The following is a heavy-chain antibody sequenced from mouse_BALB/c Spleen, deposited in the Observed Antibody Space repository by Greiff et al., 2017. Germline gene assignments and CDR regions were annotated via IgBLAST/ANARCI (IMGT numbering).Heavy chain of an antibody. V-gene: IGHV7-3*02. CDR2: IRNKANGYTT. Sequence: EVHLVESGGGLVQPGGSLRLSCATSGFTFTDYYMSWVRQPPGKALEWLGFIRNKANGYTTEYSASVKGRFTISRDNSQSILYLQMNTLRAEDSATYYCARDRGGFDVWGAGTTVTVSS. CDR1: GFTFTDYY. CDR3: ARDRGGFDV. J-gene: IGHJ1*01.